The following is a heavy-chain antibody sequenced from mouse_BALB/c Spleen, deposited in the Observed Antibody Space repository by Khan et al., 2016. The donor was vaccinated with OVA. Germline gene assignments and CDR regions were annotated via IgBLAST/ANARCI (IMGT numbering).Heavy chain of an antibody. CDR2: INSDGYYT. D-gene: IGHD6-1*01. J-gene: IGHJ3*01. CDR1: GFTFSTYG. CDR3: ARPPSGSFAY. Sequence: EVELVESGGDLMKPGGSLKLSCAASGFTFSTYGMSWVRQTPDKRLEWVATINSDGYYTYYPDSVQGRFTISRKNAKNTLYLQMSSLKSEDTAMYYCARPPSGSFAYWGQGTLVTVSA. V-gene: IGHV5-6*01.